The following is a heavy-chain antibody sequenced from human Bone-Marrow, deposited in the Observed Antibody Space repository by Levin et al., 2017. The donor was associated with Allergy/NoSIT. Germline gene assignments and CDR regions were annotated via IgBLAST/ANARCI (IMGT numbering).Heavy chain of an antibody. CDR1: SGSINGSY. Sequence: SETLSLTCTVSSGSINGSYWSWIRQPPGKGLEWIGYIYYKGLTNYNPSLKSRVTISVDTSKNQFSLKLSSVTAADTAVYYCAKGSSGTYYPKPHFFGYWGQGTLVTISS. J-gene: IGHJ4*02. V-gene: IGHV4-59*08. CDR3: AKGSSGTYYPKPHFFGY. CDR2: IYYKGLT. D-gene: IGHD3-22*01.